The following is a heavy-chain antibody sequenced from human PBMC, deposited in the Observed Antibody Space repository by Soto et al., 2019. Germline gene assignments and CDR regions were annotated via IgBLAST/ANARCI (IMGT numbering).Heavy chain of an antibody. CDR2: ISYDGSNK. CDR3: AKDPGRRVVTANFGWFDP. CDR1: GFTFSSYG. J-gene: IGHJ5*02. Sequence: QVQLVESGGGVVQPGRSLRLSCAASGFTFSSYGMHWVRQAPGKGLEWVAVISYDGSNKYYADSVKGRFTISRDNSKNTLYLQMNSLRAEDTAVYYCAKDPGRRVVTANFGWFDPWGQGTLVTVSS. V-gene: IGHV3-30*18. D-gene: IGHD2-21*02.